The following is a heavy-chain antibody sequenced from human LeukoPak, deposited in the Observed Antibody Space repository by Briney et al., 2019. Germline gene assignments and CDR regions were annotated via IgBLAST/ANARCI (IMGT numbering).Heavy chain of an antibody. D-gene: IGHD6-6*01. CDR2: IKQDGSEK. J-gene: IGHJ1*01. CDR3: ARGEQLAPTEYFQH. V-gene: IGHV3-7*04. CDR1: GFTFSSYW. Sequence: PGGSLRLSCAASGFTFSSYWMSWVRQAPGKGLEWVANIKQDGSEKYYVDSVKGRFTISRDNAKNSLYLQMNSLRAEDTAVYYCARGEQLAPTEYFQHWGQGTLVTVFS.